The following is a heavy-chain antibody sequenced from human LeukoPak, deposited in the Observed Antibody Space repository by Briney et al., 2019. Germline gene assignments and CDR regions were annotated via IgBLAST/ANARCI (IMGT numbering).Heavy chain of an antibody. Sequence: SETLSLTCTVSGGFIASYSWSWIRQPAGKGLEWIGRIYTSGGSDYNPSLKSRVTISVDTSKNQFSLKLSSVTAADTAVYYCARGFGARDYWGQGTLVTVSS. D-gene: IGHD1-26*01. J-gene: IGHJ4*02. CDR1: GGFIASYS. V-gene: IGHV4-4*07. CDR3: ARGFGARDY. CDR2: IYTSGGS.